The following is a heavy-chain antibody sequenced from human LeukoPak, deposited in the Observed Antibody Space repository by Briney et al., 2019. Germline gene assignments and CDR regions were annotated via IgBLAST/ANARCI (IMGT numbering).Heavy chain of an antibody. D-gene: IGHD5-12*01. V-gene: IGHV3-7*01. Sequence: PGGSLRLSCAASGFSFNAYWMAWVRQAPGTGLEWVANINPAGSETFHVDPVKGRFSISRDHAKNLVYLQMNSLRAEDTAVYYCATFGLVAALDLWGQGTRVTVSS. CDR3: ATFGLVAALDL. CDR2: INPAGSET. CDR1: GFSFNAYW. J-gene: IGHJ4*02.